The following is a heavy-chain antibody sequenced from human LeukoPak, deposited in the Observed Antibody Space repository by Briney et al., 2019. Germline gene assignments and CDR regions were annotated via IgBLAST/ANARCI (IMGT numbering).Heavy chain of an antibody. V-gene: IGHV4-30-2*01. Sequence: PSETLSLTCTVSGGSISSGGYYWSWIRQPPGKGLEWIGYIYHSGSTYYNPSLKSRVTISVDRSKNQFSLKLSSVTAADTAVYYCARKNRNYYDSSGYSHVFDYWGQGTLVTVSS. J-gene: IGHJ4*02. CDR1: GGSISSGGYY. CDR2: IYHSGST. D-gene: IGHD3-22*01. CDR3: ARKNRNYYDSSGYSHVFDY.